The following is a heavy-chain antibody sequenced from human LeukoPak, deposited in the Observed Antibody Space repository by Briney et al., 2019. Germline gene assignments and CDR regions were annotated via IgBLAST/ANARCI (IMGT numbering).Heavy chain of an antibody. J-gene: IGHJ6*03. Sequence: SSETLSLTCTVSGGSISSSSYYWGWIHQPPGKGLEWIGSIYYSGSTYYNPSLKSRVTISVDTSKNQFSLKLSSVTAADTAVYYCARLWLRLYYMDVWGKGTTVTVSS. V-gene: IGHV4-39*01. CDR3: ARLWLRLYYMDV. CDR2: IYYSGST. D-gene: IGHD5-12*01. CDR1: GGSISSSSYY.